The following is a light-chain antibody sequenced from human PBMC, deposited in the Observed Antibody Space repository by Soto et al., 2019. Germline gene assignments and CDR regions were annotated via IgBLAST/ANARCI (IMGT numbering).Light chain of an antibody. CDR1: QSLSTY. J-gene: IGKJ1*01. Sequence: EIVLTQSPATLSLSPGERATLSCRASQSLSTYLAWYQQKPGQAPRLLIYDASNRATGIPARFSGSGSGTEFTLTISSLQPDDFATYYCQQYNSYSTFGQGTKVDIK. CDR2: DAS. CDR3: QQYNSYST. V-gene: IGKV3-11*01.